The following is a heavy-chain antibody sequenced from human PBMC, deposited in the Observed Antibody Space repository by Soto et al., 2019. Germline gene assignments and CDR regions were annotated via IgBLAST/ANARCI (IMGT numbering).Heavy chain of an antibody. CDR2: IYHSVST. CDR3: ARGGLGANRPYYDFWIGYYTGIAGDYYYGMDV. Sequence: SETLSRTCAVSGGSISSSHWWSWVRPPPGKGLECIGEIYHSVSTNYNPSLKSRVTISVDKSKNQFSLKLSSVTAADTAVYYCARGGLGANRPYYDFWIGYYTGIAGDYYYGMDVWGQGTTVAVSS. D-gene: IGHD3-3*01. V-gene: IGHV4-4*02. J-gene: IGHJ6*02. CDR1: GGSISSSHW.